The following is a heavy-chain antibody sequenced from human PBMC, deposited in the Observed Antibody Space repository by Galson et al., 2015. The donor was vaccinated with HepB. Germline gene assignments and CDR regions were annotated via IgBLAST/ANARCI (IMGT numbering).Heavy chain of an antibody. CDR1: GGSISSSSYY. CDR3: ARHESESKTYAADN. V-gene: IGHV4-39*01. Sequence: SEILSLTCTVSGGSISSSSYYWGWLRQPPGKGLEWIGSFYYTGNTHYNPSLKSRVTISGDTSKNQFSLKLNSVTAADTAVYCCARHESESKTYAADNWGQGTLVTVSS. D-gene: IGHD2-2*01. J-gene: IGHJ4*02. CDR2: FYYTGNT.